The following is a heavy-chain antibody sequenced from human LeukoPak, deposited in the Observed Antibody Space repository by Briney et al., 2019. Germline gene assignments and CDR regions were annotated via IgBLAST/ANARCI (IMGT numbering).Heavy chain of an antibody. D-gene: IGHD1-7*01. Sequence: SQTLSLTCAISGDSVSSNSAAWNWIRQSPSRGLEWLGRTYYRSKWYNDYAVSVKSRITINPDTSKNQFSLQLNSVTPEDAAVYYCARDRVTGTTARGVSHWFDPWGQGTLVTVSS. V-gene: IGHV6-1*01. CDR3: ARDRVTGTTARGVSHWFDP. CDR1: GDSVSSNSAA. J-gene: IGHJ5*02. CDR2: TYYRSKWYN.